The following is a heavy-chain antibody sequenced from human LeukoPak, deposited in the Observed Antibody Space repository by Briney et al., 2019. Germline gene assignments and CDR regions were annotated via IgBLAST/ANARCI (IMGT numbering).Heavy chain of an antibody. CDR3: ARTLGSSSNWFDP. V-gene: IGHV3-48*04. CDR1: GFTFSTYT. CDR2: ISSGSSTI. J-gene: IGHJ5*02. D-gene: IGHD6-13*01. Sequence: GGSLRLSCAASGFTFSTYTMNWVRQAPGKGLEWVSYISSGSSTIYYADSVKGRFTISRDNAKNSLYLQMNSLRAEDTAVYYCARTLGSSSNWFDPWGQGTLVTVSS.